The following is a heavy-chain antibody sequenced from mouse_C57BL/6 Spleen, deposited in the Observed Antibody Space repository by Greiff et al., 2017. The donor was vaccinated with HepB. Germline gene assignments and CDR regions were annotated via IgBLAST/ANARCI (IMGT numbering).Heavy chain of an antibody. Sequence: VKLVESGAELVRPGASVTLSCKASGYTFTDYEMHWVKQTPVHGLEWIGAIDPETGGTAYNQKFKGKAILTADKSSSTAYMELRSLTSEDSAVYYCTRSGYGNYEADFDYWGQGTTLTVSS. CDR1: GYTFTDYE. CDR2: IDPETGGT. D-gene: IGHD2-1*01. CDR3: TRSGYGNYEADFDY. V-gene: IGHV1-15*01. J-gene: IGHJ2*01.